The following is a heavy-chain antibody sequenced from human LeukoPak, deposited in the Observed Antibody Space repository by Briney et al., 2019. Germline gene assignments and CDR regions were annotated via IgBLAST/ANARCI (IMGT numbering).Heavy chain of an antibody. J-gene: IGHJ5*02. CDR3: ARDPEYDFWSPSWFDP. V-gene: IGHV3-21*01. D-gene: IGHD3-3*01. CDR2: ISSSSSYI. CDR1: GFTFSSYS. Sequence: GGSLRLSCAASGFTFSSYSMNWVRQAPGKGLEWVSSISSSSSYIYYADSVKGRFTISRDNSKNTLYLQMNSLRAEDTAVYYCARDPEYDFWSPSWFDPWGQGTLVTVSS.